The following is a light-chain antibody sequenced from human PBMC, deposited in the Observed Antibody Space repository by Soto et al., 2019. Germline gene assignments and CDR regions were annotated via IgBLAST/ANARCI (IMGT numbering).Light chain of an antibody. CDR1: QSLLDSDDGKTY. Sequence: DIVMTQTPLSLPVAPGEPASISCRSSQSLLDSDDGKTYLDWYLQKPGQSPQLLSYTLSYRASEVPDRFSGSGSRTDFTLKISRVEAEDVGVYYCMQRIEFPWTFGQGTRVELK. CDR3: MQRIEFPWT. V-gene: IGKV2-40*01. CDR2: TLS. J-gene: IGKJ1*01.